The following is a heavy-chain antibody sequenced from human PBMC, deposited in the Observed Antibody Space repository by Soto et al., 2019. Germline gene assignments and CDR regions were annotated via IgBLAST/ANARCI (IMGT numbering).Heavy chain of an antibody. D-gene: IGHD2-2*01. V-gene: IGHV3-23*04. J-gene: IGHJ4*02. CDR3: AKDYLSSSPWHLYHFDH. CDR1: GFTFSSYA. CDR2: IAGNDAGA. Sequence: EVQLVESGGGLVQPGGSLRLSCAASGFTFSSYAMSWVRQPPGQGLQWVSTIAGNDAGADFAESVRGRYTISRDNSKKTQNQQNDRLRGEDQAIYYCAKDYLSSSPWHLYHFDHWGQETLVTVSS.